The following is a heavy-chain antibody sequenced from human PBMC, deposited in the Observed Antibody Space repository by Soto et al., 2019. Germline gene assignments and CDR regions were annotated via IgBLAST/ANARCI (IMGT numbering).Heavy chain of an antibody. D-gene: IGHD6-19*01. CDR2: TSYDGSSG. CDR1: GFTFSSSG. CDR3: AKSPPAVAGYFDY. Sequence: QVQLVESGGGVVQPGRSLRLSCAASGFTFSSSGMHWVRQAPGKGLEWVAVTSYDGSSGYYADSVRGRFTISRDNSMNTLYLQMNSLRAEDTAVYYCAKSPPAVAGYFDYWGQGTLVTFSS. V-gene: IGHV3-30*18. J-gene: IGHJ4*02.